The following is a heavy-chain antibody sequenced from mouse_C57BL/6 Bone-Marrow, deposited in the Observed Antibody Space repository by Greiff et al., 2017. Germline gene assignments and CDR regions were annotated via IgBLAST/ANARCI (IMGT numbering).Heavy chain of an antibody. CDR1: GYTFTSYW. CDR3: ARDSYDYDGDYYAMDY. J-gene: IGHJ4*01. Sequence: QVQLKQPGAELVKPGASVKLSCKASGYTFTSYWMQWVKQRPGQGLEWIGEIDPSDSYTNYNQKFKGKATLTVDTSSSTAYRQLSSLTSEDSAVYYCARDSYDYDGDYYAMDYWGQGTSVTVSS. D-gene: IGHD2-4*01. V-gene: IGHV1-50*01. CDR2: IDPSDSYT.